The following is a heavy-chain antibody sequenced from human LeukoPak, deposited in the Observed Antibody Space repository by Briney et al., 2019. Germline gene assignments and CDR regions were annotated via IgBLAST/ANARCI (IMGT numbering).Heavy chain of an antibody. V-gene: IGHV4-39*01. J-gene: IGHJ4*02. Sequence: SETLSLTCTGSGRSIRSGGSNWGWIRQPPGKGLEWIGNFYYSGSTYYNPSLKSRVTISVDTSKNQFSLRLSSVTAADTAVYYCATHKTYCSGRVDYWGQGTLVTVSS. CDR1: GRSIRSGGSN. D-gene: IGHD6-19*01. CDR2: FYYSGST. CDR3: ATHKTYCSGRVDY.